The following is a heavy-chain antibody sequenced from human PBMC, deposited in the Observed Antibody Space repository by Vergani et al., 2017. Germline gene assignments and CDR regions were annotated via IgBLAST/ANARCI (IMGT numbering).Heavy chain of an antibody. CDR3: ARVVQELLHIEL. J-gene: IGHJ2*01. Sequence: QVQLQQWGAGLLKPSETLSLTCAVYGGSFSGYYWSWIRQPPGKGLEWIGEINHSGSTNYNPSLKSRVTISVDTSKNQFSLKLSSVTAADTAVYYCARVVQELLHIELWGRGTLVTVSS. CDR2: INHSGST. CDR1: GGSFSGYY. V-gene: IGHV4-34*01. D-gene: IGHD2-15*01.